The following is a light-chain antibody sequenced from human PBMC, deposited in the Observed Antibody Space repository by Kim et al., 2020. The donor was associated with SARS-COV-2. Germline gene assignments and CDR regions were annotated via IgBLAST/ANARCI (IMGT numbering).Light chain of an antibody. CDR3: RAWDSSTVV. J-gene: IGLJ2*01. V-gene: IGLV3-1*01. Sequence: VCLRQTATRTCSRDKRGDKYACWYQQTPGQSLVLDINQDSKPPSGIPERFSGSNAGTSVTLTGSGTQAMDEADYYCRAWDSSTVVFGGGTQLTVL. CDR2: QDS. CDR1: KRGDKY.